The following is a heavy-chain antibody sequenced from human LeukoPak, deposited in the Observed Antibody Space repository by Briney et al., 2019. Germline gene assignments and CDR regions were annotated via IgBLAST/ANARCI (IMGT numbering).Heavy chain of an antibody. J-gene: IGHJ4*02. CDR2: INPSGGST. Sequence: ASVKVSCKASGYTFTSDYMHWVRQAPGQGLEWMGIINPSGGSTSYAQKFQGRVTMTRDTSTSTVYMELSSLRSEDTAVYYCAREREQWPCFDYWGQGTLVTVSS. V-gene: IGHV1-46*01. D-gene: IGHD6-19*01. CDR3: AREREQWPCFDY. CDR1: GYTFTSDY.